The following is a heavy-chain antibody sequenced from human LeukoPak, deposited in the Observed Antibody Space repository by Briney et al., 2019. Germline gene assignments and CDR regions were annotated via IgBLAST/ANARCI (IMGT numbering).Heavy chain of an antibody. V-gene: IGHV4-34*01. CDR2: INHSGST. J-gene: IGHJ6*02. Sequence: KPSETLSLTCAVYGGSFSGYYWSWIRQPPGKGLEWIGEINHSGSTNYNPSLKSRVTISVDTSKNQFSLKLSSVTAADTAVYYCARAAYYDFWSGYPHYGMDVWGQGTTVTVSS. CDR1: GGSFSGYY. D-gene: IGHD3-3*01. CDR3: ARAAYYDFWSGYPHYGMDV.